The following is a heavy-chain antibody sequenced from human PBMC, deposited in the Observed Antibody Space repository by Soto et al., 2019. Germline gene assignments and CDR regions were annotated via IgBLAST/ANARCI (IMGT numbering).Heavy chain of an antibody. J-gene: IGHJ4*02. V-gene: IGHV1-18*01. CDR3: ARPRTPLRLAAALDY. D-gene: IGHD6-13*01. CDR1: GYTFTSYG. Sequence: ASVKVSCKASGYTFTSYGISWVRQAPGQGLEWMGWISAYNGDTNYAQKLQGRVTMTRDTSTSTAYMELRSLRSDDTAVYYCARPRTPLRLAAALDYWGQGTLVTVS. CDR2: ISAYNGDT.